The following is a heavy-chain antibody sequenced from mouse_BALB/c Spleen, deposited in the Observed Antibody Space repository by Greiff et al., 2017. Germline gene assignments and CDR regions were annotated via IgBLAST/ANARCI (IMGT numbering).Heavy chain of an antibody. CDR1: GYTFTSYW. CDR2: IDPSDSYT. V-gene: IGHV1-69*02. Sequence: QVQLQQPGAELVKPGASVKLSCKASGYTFTSYWMHWVKQRPGQGLEWIGEIDPSDSYTNYNQKFKGKATLTVDKSSSTAYMQLSSLTSEDSAVYYCGSRKVSMDYWGQGTSVTVSS. J-gene: IGHJ4*01. CDR3: GSRKVSMDY.